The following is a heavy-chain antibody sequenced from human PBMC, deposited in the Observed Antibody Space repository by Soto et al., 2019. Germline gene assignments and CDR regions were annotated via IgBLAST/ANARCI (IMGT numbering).Heavy chain of an antibody. D-gene: IGHD4-4*01. CDR1: GYTFTSYY. CDR2: INPSGGST. V-gene: IGHV1-46*03. CDR3: AGDPPDYSNLGIRASLDY. J-gene: IGHJ4*02. Sequence: QVQLVQSGAEVKKPGASVKVSCKASGYTFTSYYMHWMRQAPGQGLEWMGIINPSGGSTSYAQKFQGRVTMTRDTSTSTIYMKLSSVRSKDTAVYYCAGDPPDYSNLGIRASLDYWGQGTLVTVSS.